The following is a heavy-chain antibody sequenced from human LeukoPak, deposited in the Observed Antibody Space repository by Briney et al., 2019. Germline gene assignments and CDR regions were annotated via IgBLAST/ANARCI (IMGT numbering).Heavy chain of an antibody. CDR2: IKSKTDGGTT. CDR1: GFTFSNAW. V-gene: IGHV3-15*01. Sequence: GGSLRLSCAASGFTFSNAWMSWVRQAPGKGLEWVGRIKSKTDGGTTDYAAPVKGRFTISRDDSKNTLYLQMNSLKTEDTAVYYCTTLGGWLRLGRAFDPWGQGTLVTVSS. J-gene: IGHJ5*02. CDR3: TTLGGWLRLGRAFDP. D-gene: IGHD5-12*01.